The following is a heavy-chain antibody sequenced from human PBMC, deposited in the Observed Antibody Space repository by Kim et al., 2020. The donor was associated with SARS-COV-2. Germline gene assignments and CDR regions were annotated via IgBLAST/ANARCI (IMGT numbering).Heavy chain of an antibody. Sequence: PSLQSRVTISVDTSKNQFSLKLSSVTAADTAVYYCARVKEGYTSGWYEDYWGQGTLVTVSS. CDR3: ARVKEGYTSGWYEDY. V-gene: IGHV4-59*01. J-gene: IGHJ4*02. D-gene: IGHD6-19*01.